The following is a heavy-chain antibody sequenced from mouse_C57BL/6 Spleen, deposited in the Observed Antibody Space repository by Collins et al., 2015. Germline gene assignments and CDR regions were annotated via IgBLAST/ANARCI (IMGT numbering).Heavy chain of an antibody. D-gene: IGHD2-4*01. CDR1: GYSITSGYY. CDR3: ARGMITTAMDY. Sequence: VQLQESGPGLVKPSQSLSLTCSVTGYSITSGYYWNWIRQFPGNKLEWMGYISYDGNNDYNPSLTNRISITRDTSKNQFFLKLNSVTTEDTATYYCARGMITTAMDYWGQGTSVTVSS. V-gene: IGHV3-6*02. J-gene: IGHJ4*01. CDR2: ISYDGNN.